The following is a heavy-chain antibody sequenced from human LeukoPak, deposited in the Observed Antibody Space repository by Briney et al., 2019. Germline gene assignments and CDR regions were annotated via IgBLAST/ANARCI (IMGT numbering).Heavy chain of an antibody. V-gene: IGHV1-2*02. CDR2: INPNSGGT. J-gene: IGHJ4*02. CDR1: GYTFTGCY. CDR3: ATQDFYGDYALFDY. D-gene: IGHD4-17*01. Sequence: ASVKVSCKASGYTFTGCYMHWVRQAPGQGLEWMGWINPNSGGTNYAQKFQGRVTMTRDTSISAAYMELSRLRSDDTAVYYCATQDFYGDYALFDYWGQGTLVTVSS.